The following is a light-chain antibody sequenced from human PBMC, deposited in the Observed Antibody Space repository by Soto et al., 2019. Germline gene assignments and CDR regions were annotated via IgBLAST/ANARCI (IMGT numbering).Light chain of an antibody. CDR3: QQGHNWPLT. CDR2: SES. V-gene: IGKV3-15*01. J-gene: IGKJ2*01. Sequence: EIVMTQSPATLSVSPGERATLSCRASQSISTELAWYQQKPGQPPRLLIYSESTRATGVPARFTGSGSGSELTLTISGLQSEDFAVYYCQQGHNWPLTFGQGTRLEI. CDR1: QSISTE.